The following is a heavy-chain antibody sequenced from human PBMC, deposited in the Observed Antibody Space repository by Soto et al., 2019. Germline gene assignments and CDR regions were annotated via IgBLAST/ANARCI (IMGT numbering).Heavy chain of an antibody. J-gene: IGHJ4*02. CDR1: GFTFSSYG. CDR3: AKHSGWYGFDY. Sequence: QVQLVESGGGVGQPGRSLRLSCAASGFTFSSYGMHWVRQAPGKGLEWVAVISYDGSNKYYADSVKGRFTISRDNSKNTLYLQMNSLRAEDTAVYYCAKHSGWYGFDYWGQGTLVTVSS. V-gene: IGHV3-30*18. CDR2: ISYDGSNK. D-gene: IGHD6-19*01.